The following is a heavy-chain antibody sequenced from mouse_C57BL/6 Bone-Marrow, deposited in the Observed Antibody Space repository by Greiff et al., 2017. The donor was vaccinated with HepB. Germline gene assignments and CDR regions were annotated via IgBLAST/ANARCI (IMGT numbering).Heavy chain of an antibody. CDR2: IDPETGGT. CDR3: TRAGFTTVVPLAY. J-gene: IGHJ3*01. V-gene: IGHV1-15*01. CDR1: GYTFTDYE. Sequence: VQLQQSGAELVRPGASVTLSCKASGYTFTDYEMHWVKQTPVHGLEWIGAIDPETGGTAYNQKFKGKAILTADKSSSTAYMELRSLTSEDSAVYYCTRAGFTTVVPLAYWGQGTLVTVSA. D-gene: IGHD1-1*01.